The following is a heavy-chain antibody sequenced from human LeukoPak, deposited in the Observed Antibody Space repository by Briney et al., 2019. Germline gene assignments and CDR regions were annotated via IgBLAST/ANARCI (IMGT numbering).Heavy chain of an antibody. V-gene: IGHV3-21*04. J-gene: IGHJ4*02. D-gene: IGHD6-25*01. Sequence: SGGSLRLSCAASGFTFSSYSMNWVRQAPGKGLEWVSSISSSSSYIYYADSVKGRITISRDNSKNSLYLQMSSLRAEDTALYYCARRRPYSSGFYFDYWGQGTLVTVSS. CDR3: ARRRPYSSGFYFDY. CDR1: GFTFSSYS. CDR2: ISSSSSYI.